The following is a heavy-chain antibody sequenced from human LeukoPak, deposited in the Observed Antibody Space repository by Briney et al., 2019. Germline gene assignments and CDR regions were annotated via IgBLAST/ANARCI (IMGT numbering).Heavy chain of an antibody. CDR2: INHSGST. J-gene: IGHJ4*02. CDR3: GRGSSWRSFDY. D-gene: IGHD6-13*01. Sequence: SETLSLTCAVYGGSFSGYYWSWIRQPPGEGLEWIGEINHSGSTNYNPSLKSRVTISVDTSKNQFSLKLSSVTAADTAVYYCGRGSSWRSFDYWGQGTLVTVSS. V-gene: IGHV4-34*01. CDR1: GGSFSGYY.